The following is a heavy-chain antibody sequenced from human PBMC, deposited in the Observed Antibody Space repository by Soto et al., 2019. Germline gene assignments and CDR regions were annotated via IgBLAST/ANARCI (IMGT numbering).Heavy chain of an antibody. V-gene: IGHV1-2*02. J-gene: IGHJ6*02. CDR1: GYTFTGYY. CDR2: INPNSGGT. D-gene: IGHD2-8*01. CDR3: ARDRYCTNGVCLFGMDV. Sequence: ASVKVSCKASGYTFTGYYMHWVRQAPGQGREWMGWINPNSGGTNYAQKFQGRVTMTRDTSISTAYMELSRLRSDDTAVYYCARDRYCTNGVCLFGMDVWGQGTTVTVSS.